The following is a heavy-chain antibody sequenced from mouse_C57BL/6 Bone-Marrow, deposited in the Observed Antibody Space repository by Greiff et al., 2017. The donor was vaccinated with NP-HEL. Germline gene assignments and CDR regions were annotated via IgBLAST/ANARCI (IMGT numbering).Heavy chain of an antibody. D-gene: IGHD1-3*01. CDR1: GFNIKDDY. J-gene: IGHJ3*02. CDR3: TTAHR. V-gene: IGHV14-4*01. CDR2: IDPENGDT. Sequence: EVNVVESGAELVRPGASVKLSCTASGFNIKDDYMHWMKQRPEQGLEWIGWIDPENGDTEYASKFQGKATITADTSSNTAYLQLSSLTSEDTAVYYCTTAHRWGQGTLVTVSA.